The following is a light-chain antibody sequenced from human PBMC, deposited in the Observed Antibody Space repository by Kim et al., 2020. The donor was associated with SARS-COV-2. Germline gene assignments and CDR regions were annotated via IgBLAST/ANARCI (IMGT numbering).Light chain of an antibody. J-gene: IGLJ3*02. CDR1: NIGSRS. CDR2: YDS. Sequence: PGTTARITSGENNIGSRSVHWYQQQPGPAPVLVIYYDSDRPSGIRERFSCSNSRNTATLTISRVEAGDEDDDYCQVWDSSSDHPWVFGGGTQLTVL. CDR3: QVWDSSSDHPWV. V-gene: IGLV3-21*04.